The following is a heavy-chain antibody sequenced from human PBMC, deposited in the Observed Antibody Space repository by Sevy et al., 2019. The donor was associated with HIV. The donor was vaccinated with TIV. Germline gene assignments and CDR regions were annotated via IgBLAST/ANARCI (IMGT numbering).Heavy chain of an antibody. J-gene: IGHJ6*02. D-gene: IGHD4-4*01. CDR1: GGTFSSYA. CDR3: ARATGSLGYYYGMDV. Sequence: ASVKVSCKASGGTFSSYAISWVRQAPGQGLEWMGGIIPIFGTANYAQKFQGRVTITADESTSTAYMELSSLRSEDTAVYYCARATGSLGYYYGMDVWSQGTTVTVSS. V-gene: IGHV1-69*13. CDR2: IIPIFGTA.